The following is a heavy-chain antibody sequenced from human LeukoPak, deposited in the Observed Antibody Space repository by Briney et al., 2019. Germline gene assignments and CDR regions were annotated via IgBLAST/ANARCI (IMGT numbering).Heavy chain of an antibody. D-gene: IGHD3-22*01. J-gene: IGHJ4*02. CDR2: ISSSGNTI. CDR3: ARDKNYYDSSGRRKVTDY. V-gene: IGHV3-48*03. Sequence: GGSLRLSCAASGFDFNVYSMNWVRQAPGKGLEWVSYISSSGNTIYYADSVKGRFTISRDNAKTSLYLQMNSLRAEDTAIYYCARDKNYYDSSGRRKVTDYWGQGTLVTVSS. CDR1: GFDFNVYS.